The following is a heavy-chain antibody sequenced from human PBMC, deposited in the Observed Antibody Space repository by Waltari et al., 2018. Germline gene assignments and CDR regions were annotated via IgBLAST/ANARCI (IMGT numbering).Heavy chain of an antibody. D-gene: IGHD3-3*01. V-gene: IGHV1-46*01. Sequence: QVQLVQSGAEVKKPGASVKVSCKASGYTFTSYYMHWVRQAPGQGLEWMGIINPSGGSTSYAQKFQGRVTMTRDTSTSTVYIELSSLRSEDTAVYYCARGATIFGEAYNWFDPWGQGTLVTVSS. CDR2: INPSGGST. J-gene: IGHJ5*02. CDR3: ARGATIFGEAYNWFDP. CDR1: GYTFTSYY.